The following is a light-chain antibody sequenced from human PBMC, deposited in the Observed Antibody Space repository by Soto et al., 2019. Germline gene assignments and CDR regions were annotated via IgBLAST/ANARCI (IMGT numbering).Light chain of an antibody. CDR2: DAS. Sequence: ESVLTQSPDTLSLSPGERATLSCRASQSVTSNYLAWHQQKPGQAPRLLISDASRRATGIPDRFSGGGSGTDFTLTISRLEPEDFAVYHCQQYGGSPPSTFGQGTRLEIK. CDR1: QSVTSNY. V-gene: IGKV3-20*01. CDR3: QQYGGSPPST. J-gene: IGKJ2*02.